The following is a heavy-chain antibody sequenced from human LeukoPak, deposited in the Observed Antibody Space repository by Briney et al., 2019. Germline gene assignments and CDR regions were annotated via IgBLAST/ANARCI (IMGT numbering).Heavy chain of an antibody. CDR3: IRDYGAVGATNAFDI. CDR2: IDGDGSST. D-gene: IGHD1-26*01. CDR1: GITFSRYW. V-gene: IGHV3-74*01. J-gene: IGHJ3*02. Sequence: PGGSLRLSCAASGITFSRYWMHWVRQVPGKGLVWVSRIDGDGSSTSYADFVKGRFTISRDNAQNTLYLQMNSLRVEDTAVYYCIRDYGAVGATNAFDIWGQGTMVTVSS.